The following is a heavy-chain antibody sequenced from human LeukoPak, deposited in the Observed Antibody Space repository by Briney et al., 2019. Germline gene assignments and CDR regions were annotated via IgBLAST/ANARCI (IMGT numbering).Heavy chain of an antibody. CDR1: GFTFSSYW. J-gene: IGHJ5*02. D-gene: IGHD2-2*01. CDR2: IKQDGSEK. CDR3: ARLVVPAATENWFDP. V-gene: IGHV3-7*01. Sequence: GGSLRLSCAASGFTFSSYWMSWVRQAPGKGLEWVANIKQDGSEKYYVDSVKGRFTISRDNAKNSLYLQMNSLRAEDTAMYYCARLVVPAATENWFDPWGQGTLVTVSS.